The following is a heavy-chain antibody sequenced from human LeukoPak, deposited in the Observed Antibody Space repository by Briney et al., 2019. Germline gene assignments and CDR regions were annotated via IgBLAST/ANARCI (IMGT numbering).Heavy chain of an antibody. J-gene: IGHJ6*03. V-gene: IGHV3-48*04. CDR2: ISSSGSTI. Sequence: GGSLRLSCEASGFTFSTYNMNWVRQAPGKGLEWVSYISSSGSTIYYADSVKGRFTISRDNAKNSLYLQMNSLRAEDTAVYYCAKDGSLSWELPYYYYYYMDVWGKGTTVTISS. D-gene: IGHD1-26*01. CDR1: GFTFSTYN. CDR3: AKDGSLSWELPYYYYYYMDV.